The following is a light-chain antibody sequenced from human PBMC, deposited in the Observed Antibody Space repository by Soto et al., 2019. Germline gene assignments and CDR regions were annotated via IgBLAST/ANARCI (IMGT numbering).Light chain of an antibody. Sequence: IVLTQSPGTLSLSPGERATLSCRASQSVRSTYLAWYQQRPGQAPRLLIYGASSRATGIPDRFSGSGSGTDFTLTISSLEPEDFAVYYCQQRHNWRDTFGQGTRLE. CDR2: GAS. CDR1: QSVRSTY. CDR3: QQRHNWRDT. J-gene: IGKJ5*01. V-gene: IGKV3D-20*02.